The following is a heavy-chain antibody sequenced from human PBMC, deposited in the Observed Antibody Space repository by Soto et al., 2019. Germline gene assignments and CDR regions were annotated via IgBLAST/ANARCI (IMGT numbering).Heavy chain of an antibody. J-gene: IGHJ6*02. CDR2: ISGSGDTI. CDR1: GFTFNYYT. V-gene: IGHV3-23*01. CDR3: AGPVPAATHYDYYDMDV. D-gene: IGHD2-2*01. Sequence: DVQLLESGGGLVQPGGSLRLSCAASGFTFNYYTMSWVRQAPGKGLEWVSGISGSGDTIYYADSVKGRFTISRDNSKNTLYLQMNSLRADDTAVYYCAGPVPAATHYDYYDMDVWGQGTTVTVSS.